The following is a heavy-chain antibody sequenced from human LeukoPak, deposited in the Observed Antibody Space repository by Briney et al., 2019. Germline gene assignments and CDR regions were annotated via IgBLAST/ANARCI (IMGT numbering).Heavy chain of an antibody. CDR3: ARADYYDSSGYNY. CDR1: GGSVSSSSYY. CDR2: IYHSGST. D-gene: IGHD3-22*01. J-gene: IGHJ4*02. V-gene: IGHV4-39*07. Sequence: SETLSLTCTVSGGSVSSSSYYWGWIRQPPGKGLEWIGSIYHSGSTYYNPSLKSRVTISVDTSKNQFSLKLSSVTAADTAVYYCARADYYDSSGYNYWGQGTLVTVSS.